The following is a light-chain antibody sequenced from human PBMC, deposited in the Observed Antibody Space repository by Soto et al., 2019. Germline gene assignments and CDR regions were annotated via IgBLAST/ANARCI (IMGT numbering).Light chain of an antibody. Sequence: AIQLTQSPSSLSASVGDRVTITCRASQGVSSALAWYQQKPGKPPKVLLYDGSSLQSRVPLRFRGSGSGTDFTLTITVLQPEDFGTYYCQHFQRDPFTYGQGTRLEIK. CDR1: QGVSSA. V-gene: IGKV1-13*02. CDR3: QHFQRDPFT. J-gene: IGKJ5*01. CDR2: DGS.